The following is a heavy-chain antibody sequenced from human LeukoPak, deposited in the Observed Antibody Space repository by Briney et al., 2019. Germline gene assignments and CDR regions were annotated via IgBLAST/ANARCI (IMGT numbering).Heavy chain of an antibody. CDR3: ARSLGVTITQYGMDV. Sequence: SETLSLTCTVFGGSISSGRYYWSWIRQPAGKGLEWIGRIYTSGSTNYNPSLKSRVTISVDTSENQFSLKLSSVTAADTAVYYCARSLGVTITQYGMDVWGQGTTVTVSS. D-gene: IGHD5-12*01. J-gene: IGHJ6*02. V-gene: IGHV4-61*02. CDR1: GGSISSGRYY. CDR2: IYTSGST.